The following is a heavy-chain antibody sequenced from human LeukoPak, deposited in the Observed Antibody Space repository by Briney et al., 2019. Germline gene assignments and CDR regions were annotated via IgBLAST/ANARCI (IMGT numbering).Heavy chain of an antibody. J-gene: IGHJ6*03. CDR2: ISGSGGST. D-gene: IGHD2-2*01. CDR3: AKEAIPAAILYYYYMDV. V-gene: IGHV3-23*01. Sequence: GGSLRLSCAASGFSFSTYAMSRVRQAPGKGLEWVSAISGSGGSTYYAVSVKGRFTVSRDNSKNTLYLQMNSLRAEDTAIYYCAKEAIPAAILYYYYMDVWGKGTTVTVSS. CDR1: GFSFSTYA.